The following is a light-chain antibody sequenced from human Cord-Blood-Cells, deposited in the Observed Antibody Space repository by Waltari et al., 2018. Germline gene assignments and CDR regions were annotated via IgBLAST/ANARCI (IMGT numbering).Light chain of an antibody. V-gene: IGKV1-39*01. CDR2: AAS. J-gene: IGKJ2*03. Sequence: DIQMTQSPSSLSASVGDRVTITCRASQSISSYLNWYQQKPGKAPKLLIYAASSLQSGVPSRFSGSGSGTDFPLTISILQPEDFANYYCQQSYSTPYSFGQGTKLEIK. CDR1: QSISSY. CDR3: QQSYSTPYS.